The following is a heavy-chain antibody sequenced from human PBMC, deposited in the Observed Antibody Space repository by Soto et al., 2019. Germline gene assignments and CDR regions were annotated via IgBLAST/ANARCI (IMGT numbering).Heavy chain of an antibody. CDR2: ISGNGVTT. CDR3: AKDTRGARSWSIAAAPYNWFDP. CDR1: GFTFSNYA. J-gene: IGHJ5*02. D-gene: IGHD6-13*01. V-gene: IGHV3-23*01. Sequence: PGGSLRLSCAASGFTFSNYALTWVRRAPGKGLEWVSAISGNGVTTYYADSVKGRFTISRDTSKNTLYLQINSLRAEDTAVYYCAKDTRGARSWSIAAAPYNWFDPWGQGTLVTVSS.